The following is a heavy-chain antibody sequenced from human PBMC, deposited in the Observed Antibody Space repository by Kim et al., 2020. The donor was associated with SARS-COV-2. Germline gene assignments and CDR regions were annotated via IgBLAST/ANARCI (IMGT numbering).Heavy chain of an antibody. D-gene: IGHD4-17*01. Sequence: GGSLRLSCATSGFNLGAYEMNWVRQAPGKGLEWVAYISVDGSRGEYADSVEGRFSIFKDNAQKSLILQMNSLRAEDTALYYCTRDNPTVADFDSCGQGTL. CDR3: TRDNPTVADFDS. CDR1: GFNLGAYE. J-gene: IGHJ4*02. CDR2: ISVDGSRG. V-gene: IGHV3-48*03.